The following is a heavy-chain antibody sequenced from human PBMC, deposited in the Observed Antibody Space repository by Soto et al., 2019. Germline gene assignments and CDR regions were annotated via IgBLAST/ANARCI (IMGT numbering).Heavy chain of an antibody. V-gene: IGHV1-18*01. Sequence: ASVKVSCKASGYTFTSYGISWVRQAPGQGLEWMGWISAYNGNKNYAQKLQGRVTMTTDTSTSTAYMELRSLRSDDTAVYYCARGRYDFWSGYRNPQIDYWGQGTLVTVSS. CDR1: GYTFTSYG. CDR2: ISAYNGNK. D-gene: IGHD3-3*01. CDR3: ARGRYDFWSGYRNPQIDY. J-gene: IGHJ4*02.